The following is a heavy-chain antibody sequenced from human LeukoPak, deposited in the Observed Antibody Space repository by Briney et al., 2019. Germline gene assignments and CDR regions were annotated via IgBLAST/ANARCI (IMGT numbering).Heavy chain of an antibody. CDR1: SDAIRSYY. CDR3: AGHDSSGTYFQH. CDR2: INYSGST. Sequence: KTSETLSLTCSVSSDAIRSYYGSWIRQPPGEGLEWVGYINYSGSTNYNPYLRSRVTISADTSKNQFSLKLSSVTAADTAVYYCAGHDSSGTYFQHWGQGTLVTVSS. D-gene: IGHD3-22*01. J-gene: IGHJ1*01. V-gene: IGHV4-59*01.